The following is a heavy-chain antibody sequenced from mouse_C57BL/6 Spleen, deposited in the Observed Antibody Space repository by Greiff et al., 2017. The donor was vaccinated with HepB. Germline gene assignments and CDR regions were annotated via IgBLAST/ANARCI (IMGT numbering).Heavy chain of an antibody. CDR1: GYSFTSYY. CDR3: AKAVYYSPYYFDY. V-gene: IGHV1-66*01. Sequence: VQLQQSGPELVKPGASVKISCKASGYSFTSYYIHWVKQRPGQGLEWIGWIYPGSGNTKYNEKFKGKATLTADTSSSTAYMQLSSLTSEDSAVYYCAKAVYYSPYYFDYWGQGTTLTVSS. D-gene: IGHD2-12*01. J-gene: IGHJ2*01. CDR2: IYPGSGNT.